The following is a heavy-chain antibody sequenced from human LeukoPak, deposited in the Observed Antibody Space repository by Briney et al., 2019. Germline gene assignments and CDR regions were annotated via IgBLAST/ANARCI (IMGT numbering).Heavy chain of an antibody. D-gene: IGHD6-13*01. CDR3: ARDFALIAAAGNYYYGMDV. CDR2: TYYRSKWYN. J-gene: IGHJ6*02. V-gene: IGHV6-1*01. CDR1: GDSVSSNSAA. Sequence: SQTLSLTCAISGDSVSSNSAAWNWIRQSPSSGLEWLGRTYYRSKWYNDYAVSVKSRITINPDTSKNQFSLQLNSVTPEDTAVYYCARDFALIAAAGNYYYGMDVWGQGTTVTVSS.